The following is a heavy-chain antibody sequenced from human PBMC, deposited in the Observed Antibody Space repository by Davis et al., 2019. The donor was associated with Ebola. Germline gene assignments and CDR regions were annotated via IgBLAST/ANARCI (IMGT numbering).Heavy chain of an antibody. Sequence: GGSLRLSCAASGFTFSDYYMSWIRQAPGKGLEWVSYISSSGSTIYYADSVKGRFTISRDNAKNSLYLQMNSLRDEDTAVYYCARAIWFGELYFDYWGQGTLVTVSS. CDR1: GFTFSDYY. V-gene: IGHV3-11*04. D-gene: IGHD3-10*01. CDR3: ARAIWFGELYFDY. CDR2: ISSSGSTI. J-gene: IGHJ4*02.